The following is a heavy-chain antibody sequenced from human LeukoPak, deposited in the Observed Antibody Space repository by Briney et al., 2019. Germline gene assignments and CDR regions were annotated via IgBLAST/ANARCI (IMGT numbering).Heavy chain of an antibody. D-gene: IGHD3-10*01. J-gene: IGHJ4*02. CDR2: ISYDGNNK. CDR1: GFTFSSYA. Sequence: GGSLRLSCAASGFTFSSYAMHWVRQAPGKGLEWVAVISYDGNNKYYADSVKGRFTISRDNSKNTLYLQINSLRAEDTAIYYCARGYLRITMVRGVIPYYFDYWGQGTLVTVSS. CDR3: ARGYLRITMVRGVIPYYFDY. V-gene: IGHV3-30-3*01.